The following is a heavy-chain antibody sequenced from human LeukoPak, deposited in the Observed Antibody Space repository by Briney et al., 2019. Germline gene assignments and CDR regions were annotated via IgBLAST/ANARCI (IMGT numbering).Heavy chain of an antibody. CDR2: ISYDGSNK. CDR1: GFTFSSYA. CDR3: ARVYEALDY. Sequence: GGSLRLSCAASGFTFSSYAMHWVRQAPGKGLEWVAVISYDGSNKYYADSVKGRFTISRDNPKNTLYLQMNSLRAEDTAVYYCARVYEALDYWGQGTLVTVSS. J-gene: IGHJ4*02. D-gene: IGHD2-8*01. V-gene: IGHV3-30-3*01.